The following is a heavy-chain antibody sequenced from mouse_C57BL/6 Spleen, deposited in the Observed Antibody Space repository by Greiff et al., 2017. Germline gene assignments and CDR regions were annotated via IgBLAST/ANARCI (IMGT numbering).Heavy chain of an antibody. D-gene: IGHD2-1*01. CDR1: GYTFTTYT. V-gene: IGHV1-47*01. Sequence: QVQLQQSGAELVKPGASVKMSCKASGYTFTTYTIEWVKQNHGKSLEWIGNFNPYNDDTKSNEKFKGKATLTVEKSSSTVYLEISRFTADDSAVYYCARGGNYYFDYWGQGTTLTVSS. CDR2: FNPYNDDT. J-gene: IGHJ2*01. CDR3: ARGGNYYFDY.